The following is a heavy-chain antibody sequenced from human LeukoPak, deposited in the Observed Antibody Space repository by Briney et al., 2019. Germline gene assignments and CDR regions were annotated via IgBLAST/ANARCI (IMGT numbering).Heavy chain of an antibody. D-gene: IGHD6-6*01. Sequence: ASVKVSCKASGYTFTSYDINWVRQATGQGLEWMGWMNPNSGNTGYAQKFQGRVTMTRNTSISTAYMELSSLRSEDTAVYYCARGRAGIAARSRSYHFDYWGQGTLVTVSS. V-gene: IGHV1-8*01. J-gene: IGHJ4*02. CDR2: MNPNSGNT. CDR1: GYTFTSYD. CDR3: ARGRAGIAARSRSYHFDY.